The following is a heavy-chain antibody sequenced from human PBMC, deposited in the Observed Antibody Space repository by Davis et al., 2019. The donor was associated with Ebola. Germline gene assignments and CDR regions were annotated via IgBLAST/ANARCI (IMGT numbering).Heavy chain of an antibody. CDR1: GFTFSSYS. V-gene: IGHV3-33*08. J-gene: IGHJ4*02. CDR2: IWYDGSNK. Sequence: GGSLRLSCAASGFTFSSYSMNWVRQAPGKGLEWVAVIWYDGSNKYYADSVKGRFTISRDNSKNTLYLQMNSLRAEDTAVYYCARGRAGGEIWLQFLDYWGQGTLVTVSS. D-gene: IGHD5-24*01. CDR3: ARGRAGGEIWLQFLDY.